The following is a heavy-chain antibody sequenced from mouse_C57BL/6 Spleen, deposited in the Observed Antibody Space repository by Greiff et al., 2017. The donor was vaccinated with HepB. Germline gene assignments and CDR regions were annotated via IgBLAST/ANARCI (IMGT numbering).Heavy chain of an antibody. CDR1: GFSLSTSGMG. CDR2: IYWDDDK. J-gene: IGHJ1*03. CDR3: ARDGDGSSLEGYFDV. Sequence: QVTLKESGPGILQSSQTLSLTCSFSGFSLSTSGMGVSWIRQPSGKGLEWLAHIYWDDDKRYNPSLKRRLTISKDTSRNQVFLKITSVDTADTATYYCARDGDGSSLEGYFDVWGTGTTVTVSS. D-gene: IGHD1-1*01. V-gene: IGHV8-12*01.